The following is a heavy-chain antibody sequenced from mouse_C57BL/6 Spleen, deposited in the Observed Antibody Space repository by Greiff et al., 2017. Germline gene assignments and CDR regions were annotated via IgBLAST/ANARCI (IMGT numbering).Heavy chain of an antibody. V-gene: IGHV1-5*01. J-gene: IGHJ1*03. D-gene: IGHD2-5*01. CDR2: IYPGNSDT. Sequence: EVQLQQSGTLTDRPGASVKMSCKTSGYTFTSYWMHWVKQRPGQGLEWIGAIYPGNSDTSYNQKFKGKAKLTAVTSASTAYMELSSLTNEDSAVYYCTRGAYYSNHWYFDVWGTGTTVTVSA. CDR1: GYTFTSYW. CDR3: TRGAYYSNHWYFDV.